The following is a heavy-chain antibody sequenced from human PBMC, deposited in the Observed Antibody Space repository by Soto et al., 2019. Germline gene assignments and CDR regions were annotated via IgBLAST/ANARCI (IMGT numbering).Heavy chain of an antibody. V-gene: IGHV4-59*01. CDR3: ARRWGTYFDF. Sequence: SETLSLTCTVSGGSISSYYWSWFRQPPGKGMEWIGYIYYSGSTNYNPSLKSRVTISVDTSKNQFSLKLSSVTAADTAVYYCARRWGTYFDFWGQGTLVTVSS. CDR1: GGSISSYY. CDR2: IYYSGST. J-gene: IGHJ4*02. D-gene: IGHD7-27*01.